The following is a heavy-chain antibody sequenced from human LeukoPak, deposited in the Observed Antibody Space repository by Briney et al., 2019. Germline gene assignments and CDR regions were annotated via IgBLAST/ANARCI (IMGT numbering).Heavy chain of an antibody. J-gene: IGHJ6*03. CDR3: AREGHYDILTGYSPLEYYYYYMDV. CDR2: MSSDGSDK. Sequence: GVSLRLPCAASGFTFSKYGIHWVRQAPGKGLEWVAVMSSDGSDKHYAASVKGRFTISRDNSKNTLYLQMNSLRAEDTATYYCAREGHYDILTGYSPLEYYYYYMDVWGKGTTVTVSS. V-gene: IGHV3-30*04. CDR1: GFTFSKYG. D-gene: IGHD3-9*01.